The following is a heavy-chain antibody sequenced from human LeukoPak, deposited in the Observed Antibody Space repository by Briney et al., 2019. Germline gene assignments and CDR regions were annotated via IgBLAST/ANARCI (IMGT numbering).Heavy chain of an antibody. CDR1: GGSIRSYY. J-gene: IGHJ4*02. D-gene: IGHD3-10*01. CDR2: IYYSGNT. CDR3: ATDNSYGSGSYYT. Sequence: SETLSLTCTVSGGSIRSYYWSWIRQPPGKGLEWIGYIYYSGNTNYNPSLKSRVTISVDTSKNQFSLKLSSVTAADTAVYCCATDNSYGSGSYYTWGQGTLVTVSS. V-gene: IGHV4-59*01.